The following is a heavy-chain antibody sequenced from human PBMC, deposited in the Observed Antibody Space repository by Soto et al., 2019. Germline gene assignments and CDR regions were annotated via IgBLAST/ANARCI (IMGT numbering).Heavy chain of an antibody. CDR2: IYPGESDT. V-gene: IGHV5-51*03. J-gene: IGHJ6*02. CDR3: ARGGRGRDHYYGMDV. D-gene: IGHD3-16*01. CDR1: GYSFTSYW. Sequence: EVQLVQSGAEVKKPGESLKISCQGSGYSFTSYWIAWVRQMPGKGLECMGIIYPGESDTRYSPSFQGQVTISVDKSISNTYLQWRSLKASATALYYCARGGRGRDHYYGMDVWGQWTTVTVSS.